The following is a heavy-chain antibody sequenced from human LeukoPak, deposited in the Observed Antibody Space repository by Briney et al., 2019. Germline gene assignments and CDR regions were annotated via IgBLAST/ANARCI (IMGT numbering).Heavy chain of an antibody. V-gene: IGHV1-58*02. CDR1: GFTFTSSA. CDR2: IVVGSGNK. CDR3: AATYYGSGSYRV. J-gene: IGHJ4*02. Sequence: SVKVSCKASGFTFTSSAMQWVRQARGQRLEWIGGIVVGSGNKNYAQKFQERVTITRDRSTSTAYMELSSLRSEGTAVYYCAATYYGSGSYRVWGQGTLVSVSS. D-gene: IGHD3-10*01.